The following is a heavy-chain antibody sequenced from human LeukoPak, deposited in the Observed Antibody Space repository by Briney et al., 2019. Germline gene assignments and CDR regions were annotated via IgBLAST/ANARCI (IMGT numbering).Heavy chain of an antibody. CDR1: GGSFSGYY. Sequence: SETLSLTCAVYGGSFSGYYWSWIRQPPGKGLEWIGYIYYSGSTNYNPSLKSRVTISVDTSKNQFSLKLSSVTAADTAVYYCARAGSGYSYGHYFDYWGQGTLVTVSS. CDR2: IYYSGST. CDR3: ARAGSGYSYGHYFDY. D-gene: IGHD5-18*01. J-gene: IGHJ4*02. V-gene: IGHV4-59*01.